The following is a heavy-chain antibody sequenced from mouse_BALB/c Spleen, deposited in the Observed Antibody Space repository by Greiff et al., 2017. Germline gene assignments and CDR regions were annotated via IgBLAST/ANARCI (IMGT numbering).Heavy chain of an antibody. V-gene: IGHV3-8*02. CDR3: ARQGDGNYPAWFAY. J-gene: IGHJ3*01. Sequence: DVQLQQSGPSLVKPSQTLSLTCSVTGDSITSGYWNWIRKFPGNKLEYMGYISYSGSTYYNPSLKSRISITRDTSKNQYYLQLNSVTTEDTATYYCARQGDGNYPAWFAYWGQGTLVTVSA. CDR2: ISYSGST. D-gene: IGHD2-1*01. CDR1: GDSITSGY.